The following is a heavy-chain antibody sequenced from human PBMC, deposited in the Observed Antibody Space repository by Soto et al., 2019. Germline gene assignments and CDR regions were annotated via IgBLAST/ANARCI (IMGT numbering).Heavy chain of an antibody. J-gene: IGHJ4*02. CDR1: GGTFSSYT. CDR2: IIPILGIA. CDR3: ARDRGYCSGGSCYYV. Sequence: QVQLVQSGAEVKKPGSSVKVSCTASGGTFSSYTISWVRQAPGQGLEWMGRIIPILGIANYAQKFQGRVTITADKSTSTAYMELSSLRSEDTAVYYCARDRGYCSGGSCYYVWGQGTLVTVSS. D-gene: IGHD2-15*01. V-gene: IGHV1-69*08.